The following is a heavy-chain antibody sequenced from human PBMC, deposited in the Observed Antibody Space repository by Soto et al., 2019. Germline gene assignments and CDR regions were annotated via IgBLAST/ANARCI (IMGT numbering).Heavy chain of an antibody. CDR3: VRGIYRKFCMDV. V-gene: IGHV3-74*01. CDR2: IDVGGNNR. CDR1: GFTFINHR. J-gene: IGHJ6*04. Sequence: EVQLVESGGGLVQPGGSLRLSCAASGFTFINHRIHWVRQTPGKGLVWVSRIDVGGNNRNYADSVKGRFTISRNYAKNTVYLQMNSLRAADKAVYYCVRGIYRKFCMDVWGKGTTVSISS. D-gene: IGHD3-16*02.